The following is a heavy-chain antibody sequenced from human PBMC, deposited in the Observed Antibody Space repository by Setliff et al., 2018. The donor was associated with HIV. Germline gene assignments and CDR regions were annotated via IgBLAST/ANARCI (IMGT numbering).Heavy chain of an antibody. J-gene: IGHJ3*01. D-gene: IGHD3-16*01. CDR3: ARGGRSWFQNFHGAFDV. V-gene: IGHV4-59*08. CDR2: IYYSGST. CDR1: GASISSYY. Sequence: SETLSLTCTVSGASISSYYWSWIRQPPGKGLEWIGYIYYSGSTNYNPSLKSRVIISVDTSKNQFSLRLTSVTAADTAVYYCARGGRSWFQNFHGAFDVWGQGTMVTVSS.